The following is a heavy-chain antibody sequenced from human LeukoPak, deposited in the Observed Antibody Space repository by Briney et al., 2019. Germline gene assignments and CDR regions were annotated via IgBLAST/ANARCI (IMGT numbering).Heavy chain of an antibody. CDR1: GFTFSSYS. Sequence: GGSLRLSCAASGFTFSSYSMNWVRQAPGKGLEWVSYISSSSSTIYYADSVKGRIIISRDNAKNSPYLQMNSLRAEDTAVYYGARVRAPQLVSSFDYWGQGTLVTVSS. CDR2: ISSSSSTI. J-gene: IGHJ4*02. CDR3: ARVRAPQLVSSFDY. V-gene: IGHV3-48*04. D-gene: IGHD6-13*01.